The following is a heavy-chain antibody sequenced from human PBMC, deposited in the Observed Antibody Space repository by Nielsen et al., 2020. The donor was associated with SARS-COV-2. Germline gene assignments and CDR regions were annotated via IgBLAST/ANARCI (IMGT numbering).Heavy chain of an antibody. CDR1: GYSFTSYW. CDR3: ATTGYYDSSGYYGGGFDY. Sequence: GGSLRLSCKGSGYSFTSYWISWVRQMPGKGLEWMGRIDPSDSYTNYSPSFQGHVTISADKSISTAYLQWSSLKASDTAMYYCATTGYYDSSGYYGGGFDYWGQGTLVTVSS. V-gene: IGHV5-10-1*01. CDR2: IDPSDSYT. J-gene: IGHJ4*02. D-gene: IGHD3-22*01.